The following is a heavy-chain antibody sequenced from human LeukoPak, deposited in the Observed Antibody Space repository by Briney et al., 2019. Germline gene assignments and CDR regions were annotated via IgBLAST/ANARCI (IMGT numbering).Heavy chain of an antibody. J-gene: IGHJ4*02. Sequence: PSETLSLTCAVYGGSFSGYYWRWIRQPPGKGLEWIGEINHSGSTNYNPSLKSRVTISVDTSKNQFSLKLSSVTAADTAVYYCARVLGSGSYYDDFDYWGQGTLVTVSS. CDR3: ARVLGSGSYYDDFDY. CDR2: INHSGST. D-gene: IGHD1-26*01. V-gene: IGHV4-34*01. CDR1: GGSFSGYY.